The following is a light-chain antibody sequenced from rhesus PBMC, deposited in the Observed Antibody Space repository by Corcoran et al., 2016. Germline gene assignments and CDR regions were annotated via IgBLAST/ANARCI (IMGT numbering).Light chain of an antibody. J-gene: IGKJ2*01. CDR1: QSLLDSEDGNTY. V-gene: IGKV2-104*02. CDR2: EGS. CDR3: VQAIAFPYS. Sequence: DIVMTQTPLSLPVTPGEPASLSCRSSQSLLDSEDGNTYLDWYLQKQCQSPQLLIYEGSNRAAGVPDRVSGSGSCTDCTLKSRKVEAEDVGVYYCVQAIAFPYSFGQGTKVEIK.